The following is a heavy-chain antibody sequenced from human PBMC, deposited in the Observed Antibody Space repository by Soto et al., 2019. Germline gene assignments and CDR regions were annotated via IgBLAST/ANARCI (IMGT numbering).Heavy chain of an antibody. CDR3: VSQRTSVLTQAYFDY. CDR2: VYYRGRS. D-gene: IGHD2-8*01. V-gene: IGHV4-39*01. CDR1: GGSVSNSNYY. J-gene: IGHJ4*02. Sequence: ETLSLTCTVSGGSVSNSNYYWGWIRQSPGKGLEWIGSVYYRGRSYSKSSVKSRVTISVDTSKNQFSLNLNSVTASDTAVYYCVSQRTSVLTQAYFDYWGPGALVTVS.